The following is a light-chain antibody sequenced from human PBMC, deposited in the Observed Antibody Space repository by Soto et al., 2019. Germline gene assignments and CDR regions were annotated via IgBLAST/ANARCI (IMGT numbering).Light chain of an antibody. V-gene: IGKV3-15*01. J-gene: IGKJ3*01. CDR3: QQYYIWPLT. CDR2: GAS. CDR1: QSVSTN. Sequence: EIVMTQSPGTLSVSPGERATLSCRASQSVSTNLAWYQQKPGQAPRLVIYGASTRATGIPARFSGSGSGIEFTLTISSLQSEDSAVYYCQQYYIWPLTFGPGTKVDIK.